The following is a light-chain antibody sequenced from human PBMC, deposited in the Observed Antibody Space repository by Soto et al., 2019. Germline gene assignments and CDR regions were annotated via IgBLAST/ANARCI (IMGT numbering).Light chain of an antibody. Sequence: DIQMTQFPASLSVSVGGRVTITCRASQSINNYLNWYLQRPGQAPKLLIRSASTLQRGVPSRFSGSGSRTEFTLTIADLQPDDFGTYYCQQSLTMPITFGHGTRLEIK. CDR2: SAS. CDR1: QSINNY. V-gene: IGKV1-39*01. J-gene: IGKJ5*01. CDR3: QQSLTMPIT.